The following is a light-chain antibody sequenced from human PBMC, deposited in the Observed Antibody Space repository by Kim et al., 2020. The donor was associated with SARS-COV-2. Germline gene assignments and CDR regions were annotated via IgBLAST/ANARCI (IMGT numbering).Light chain of an antibody. CDR3: QQLKSSLS. J-gene: IGKJ4*01. CDR2: AAY. Sequence: DIQLTQSPSFLSASIGDRVTITCRASQGIGTYLAWYQQKSGEAPKLLIYAAYTLQSGVPSRFSGSGSGTEFTLTISSLQPEDFATYYCQQLKSSLSFGGGTKVDIK. V-gene: IGKV1-9*01. CDR1: QGIGTY.